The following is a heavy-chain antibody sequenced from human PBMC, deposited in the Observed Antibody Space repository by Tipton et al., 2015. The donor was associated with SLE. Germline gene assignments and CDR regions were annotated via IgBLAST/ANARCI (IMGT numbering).Heavy chain of an antibody. CDR2: FYGGST. V-gene: IGHV4-59*08. CDR1: GGSINSRY. Sequence: TLSLTCTVSGGSINSRYWSWIRQPLGKGLEWIGYFYGGSTSYNPSLRGRVTISGDTSKNQFSLTLNSVTAADTAVYFCARQPYYESPFDYWGQGTLVTVSS. CDR3: ARQPYYESPFDY. J-gene: IGHJ4*02. D-gene: IGHD3-22*01.